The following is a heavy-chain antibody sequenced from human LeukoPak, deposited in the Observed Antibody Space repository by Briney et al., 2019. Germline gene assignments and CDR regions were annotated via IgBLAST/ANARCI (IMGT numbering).Heavy chain of an antibody. Sequence: GGSLRLSCAASGFTFSSYSMNWVRQAPGKGLEWVSSISSSSSYIYYADSVKGRFTISRDNAKNSLYLQMNSLRAEDTAVYYCKVLTVPDVIQVYGMDVWGQGTTVIVSS. CDR1: GFTFSSYS. J-gene: IGHJ6*02. D-gene: IGHD2-2*01. CDR2: ISSSSSYI. CDR3: KVLTVPDVIQVYGMDV. V-gene: IGHV3-21*01.